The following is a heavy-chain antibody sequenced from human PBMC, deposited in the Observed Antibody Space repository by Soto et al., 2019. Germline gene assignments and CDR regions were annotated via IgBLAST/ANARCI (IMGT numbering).Heavy chain of an antibody. CDR2: FDPEDGET. CDR1: GYTLTELS. J-gene: IGHJ6*02. CDR3: ARSLSVAVPDTRNMDV. V-gene: IGHV1-24*01. Sequence: GASVKVSCKVSGYTLTELSMHWVRQAPGKGLEWMGGFDPEDGETIYAQKFQGRVTVTRDTSISTAYMELTRLTSDDTAVYYCARSLSVAVPDTRNMDVWGQGTTVTVSS. D-gene: IGHD6-19*01.